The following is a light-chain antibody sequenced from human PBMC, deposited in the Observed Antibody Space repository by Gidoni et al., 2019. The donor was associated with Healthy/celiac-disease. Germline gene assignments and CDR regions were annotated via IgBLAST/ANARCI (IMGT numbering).Light chain of an antibody. V-gene: IGKV1-5*03. Sequence: DIQLTQSPSTLSASVGERVTITCRASQSISSWLAWYQQKPGNAPKLLIYKASSLESGVPSRFSGSGSGTEFTLTISSLQPDDFATYYCQQYNSYSETFGQGTKVEIK. CDR1: QSISSW. CDR2: KAS. J-gene: IGKJ1*01. CDR3: QQYNSYSET.